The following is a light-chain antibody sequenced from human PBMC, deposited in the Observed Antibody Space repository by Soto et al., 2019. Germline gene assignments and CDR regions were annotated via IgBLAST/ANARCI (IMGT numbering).Light chain of an antibody. CDR2: DVT. J-gene: IGLJ2*01. Sequence: QSALTQPASVSGSHGRSVTISCTGSGSDVGDFNYVSWYQHLPGRAPKLIIYDVTNRPSGISYRFSASKSGRTASLTISGLQAEDEADYYCSSYSSSITHVVFGGGTKVTVL. CDR1: GSDVGDFNY. CDR3: SSYSSSITHVV. V-gene: IGLV2-14*03.